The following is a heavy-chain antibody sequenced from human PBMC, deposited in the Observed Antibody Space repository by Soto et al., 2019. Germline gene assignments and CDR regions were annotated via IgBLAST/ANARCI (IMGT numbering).Heavy chain of an antibody. CDR2: ISYDGSNK. V-gene: IGHV3-30-3*01. CDR1: GFTFSSYA. CDR3: ARVGRVAEVDYYYGMDV. Sequence: GGSLRLSCAASGFTFSSYAMHWVRQAPGKGLEWVAVISYDGSNKYYADSVKGRFTISRDNSKNTLYLQMNSLRAEDTAVYYCARVGRVAEVDYYYGMDVWGQGTTVTVSS. D-gene: IGHD5-12*01. J-gene: IGHJ6*02.